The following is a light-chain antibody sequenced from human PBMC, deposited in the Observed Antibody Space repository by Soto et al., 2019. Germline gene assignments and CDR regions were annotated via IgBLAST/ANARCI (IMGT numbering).Light chain of an antibody. V-gene: IGKV3-11*01. CDR2: DTS. CDR3: QQRTNWRIT. J-gene: IGKJ5*01. CDR1: QSVSSS. Sequence: EIVLTQSPAILSLSPGERATLSCRASQSVSSSLAWYQQKPGQAPRLLIYDTSNRATDIPPRFSGSGSGTDFTLTIRSLEPEEFAVYYCQQRTNWRITFGQGTRLDIK.